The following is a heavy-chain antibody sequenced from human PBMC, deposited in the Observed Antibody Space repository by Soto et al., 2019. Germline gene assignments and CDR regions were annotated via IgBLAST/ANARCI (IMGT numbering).Heavy chain of an antibody. CDR2: ISSSSSYI. Sequence: GGSLRLSXAASGFTFSSYSMNWVRQAPGKGLEWVSSISSSSSYIYYADSVKGRFTISRDNAKNSLYLQMNSLRAEDTAVYHCARDPGYSSSHWSHYFDYWGQGTLVTVSS. D-gene: IGHD6-6*01. V-gene: IGHV3-21*01. J-gene: IGHJ4*02. CDR1: GFTFSSYS. CDR3: ARDPGYSSSHWSHYFDY.